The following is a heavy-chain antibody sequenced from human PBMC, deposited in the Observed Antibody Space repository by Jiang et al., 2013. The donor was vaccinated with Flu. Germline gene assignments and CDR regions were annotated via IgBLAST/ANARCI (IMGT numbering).Heavy chain of an antibody. CDR2: INHSGST. Sequence: LLKPSETLSLTCAVYGGSFSGYYWSWIRQPPGKGLEWIGEINHSGSTNYNPSLKSRVTISVDTSKNQFSLKLSSVTAADTAVYYCARVAITILDFPVGAFDIWGQGTMVTVSS. J-gene: IGHJ3*02. V-gene: IGHV4-34*01. CDR1: GGSFSGYY. D-gene: IGHD3-3*01. CDR3: ARVAITILDFPVGAFDI.